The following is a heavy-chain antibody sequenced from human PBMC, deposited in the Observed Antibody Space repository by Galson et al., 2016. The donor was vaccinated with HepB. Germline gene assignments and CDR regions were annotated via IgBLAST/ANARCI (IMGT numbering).Heavy chain of an antibody. Sequence: SLRLSCAVSGFDFRSYGMSWVRQAPGKGLEWVSTISGGGGGTAYADSVRGRFTISRDNSKNTLYLQMNSLRVEDTAVYYCPKSIVVLPDFWGQGILVTVSS. CDR3: PKSIVVLPDF. J-gene: IGHJ4*02. CDR2: ISGGGGGT. D-gene: IGHD2-21*01. CDR1: GFDFRSYG. V-gene: IGHV3-23*01.